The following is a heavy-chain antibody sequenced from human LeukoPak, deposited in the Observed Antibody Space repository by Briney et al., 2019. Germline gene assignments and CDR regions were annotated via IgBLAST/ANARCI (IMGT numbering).Heavy chain of an antibody. CDR1: GGSFSGYY. V-gene: IGHV4-34*01. CDR2: INHSGST. D-gene: IGHD6-13*01. Sequence: PSETLSLTCAVYGGSFSGYYWSWFRQPPGKGREGIGEINHSGSTNYNPSLKRRVTISADTPKTQFCLKLSSVTAADTAVYYRAREGGSSPWSRYQYSMDVWGKRTTVTVSS. J-gene: IGHJ6*03. CDR3: AREGGSSPWSRYQYSMDV.